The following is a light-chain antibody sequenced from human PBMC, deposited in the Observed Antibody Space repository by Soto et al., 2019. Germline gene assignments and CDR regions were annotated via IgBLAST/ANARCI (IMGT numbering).Light chain of an antibody. V-gene: IGLV2-23*03. CDR1: SSDVGSYNL. Sequence: QSALTQPASVSGSPGQSITISCTGTSSDVGSYNLGSWYQQHPGKAPKLMIYEGSKRPSGVSNRFSGSKSGNTASLTISGLQAEDDADYFCCSHAGSITFVVFGGGTKLTVL. J-gene: IGLJ2*01. CDR3: CSHAGSITFVV. CDR2: EGS.